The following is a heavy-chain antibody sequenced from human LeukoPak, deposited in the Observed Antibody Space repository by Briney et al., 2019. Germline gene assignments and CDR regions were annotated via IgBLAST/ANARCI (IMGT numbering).Heavy chain of an antibody. V-gene: IGHV3-74*01. CDR1: GFTLSNSW. CDR3: VRSVSGWYGFFDY. CDR2: INMDGSTT. D-gene: IGHD6-19*01. Sequence: PGRSLRLSCVASGFTLSNSWMHWVRQAPGKGLVWVSRINMDGSTTNYADSVRGRFTIPRDNAKNTLHLQMNSLRAEDTAVYYCVRSVSGWYGFFDYWGQGTLVTLSS. J-gene: IGHJ4*02.